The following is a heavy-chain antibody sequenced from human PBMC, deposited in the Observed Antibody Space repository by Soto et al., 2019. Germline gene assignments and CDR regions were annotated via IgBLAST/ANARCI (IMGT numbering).Heavy chain of an antibody. V-gene: IGHV4-34*01. CDR1: GGSFSGYY. J-gene: IGHJ4*02. Sequence: KTSETLSLTCAVYGGSFSGYYWSWIRQPPGKGLEWIGEINHSGSTNYNPSLKSRVTISVDTSKNQFSLKLSSVTAADTAVYYCASSIGGYSYGSFDYWGQGTLVTVSS. CDR3: ASSIGGYSYGSFDY. D-gene: IGHD5-18*01. CDR2: INHSGST.